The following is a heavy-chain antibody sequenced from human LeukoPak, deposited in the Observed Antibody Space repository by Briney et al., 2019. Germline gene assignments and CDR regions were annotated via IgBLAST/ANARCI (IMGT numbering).Heavy chain of an antibody. CDR3: AKGRGQGFDY. Sequence: GESLRLSCAASGFTFTTYWMSWVRQAPGKGLEWVSGISGSGIGGRTHYADSVKGRFTISRDNSKNTLYLQMNSLRVEDTAVYYCAKGRGQGFDYWGQGTLVTVSS. CDR1: GFTFTTYW. D-gene: IGHD3-10*01. J-gene: IGHJ4*02. V-gene: IGHV3-23*01. CDR2: ISGSGIGGRT.